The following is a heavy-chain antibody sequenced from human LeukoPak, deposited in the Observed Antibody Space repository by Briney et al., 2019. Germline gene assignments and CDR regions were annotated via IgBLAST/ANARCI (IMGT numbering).Heavy chain of an antibody. CDR1: GGSISSYY. D-gene: IGHD5-12*01. CDR3: ARGRDIVATTDFDY. V-gene: IGHV4-59*01. Sequence: SETLSLTCTVSGGSISSYYWSWIRQSPGKGLEWIGYIYYSGSTNYNPSLKSRVTISVDTSKNQFSLKLSSVTAADTAVYYCARGRDIVATTDFDYWGQGTLVTVSS. CDR2: IYYSGST. J-gene: IGHJ4*02.